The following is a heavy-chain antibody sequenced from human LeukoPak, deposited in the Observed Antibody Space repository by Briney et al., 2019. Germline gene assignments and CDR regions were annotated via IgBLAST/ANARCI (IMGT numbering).Heavy chain of an antibody. D-gene: IGHD3-9*01. CDR1: GYTFTSYG. Sequence: ASVKVSCKASGYTFTSYGISWVRQAPGQGLEWMGWISAYNGNTNYAQKLQGRVTMTTDTSTSTAYMEPRSLRSDDTAVYYCARWREQLRYFDWLFDFDYWGQGTLVTVSS. CDR3: ARWREQLRYFDWLFDFDY. CDR2: ISAYNGNT. J-gene: IGHJ4*02. V-gene: IGHV1-18*04.